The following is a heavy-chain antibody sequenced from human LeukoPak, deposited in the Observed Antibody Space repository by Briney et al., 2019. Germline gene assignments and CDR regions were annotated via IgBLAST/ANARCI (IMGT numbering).Heavy chain of an antibody. CDR1: GGAISSYY. V-gene: IGHV4-59*01. CDR2: VYYSGNT. Sequence: SETLSLTCIVSGGAISSYYWSWIRQPPGKRLEWIGYVYYSGNTNYNPSLKSRVTISIDTSRNQFSLKLSSVTAADTAVYYCARVGNGHFDYWGPGTLVTVSS. CDR3: ARVGNGHFDY. D-gene: IGHD2-8*01. J-gene: IGHJ4*02.